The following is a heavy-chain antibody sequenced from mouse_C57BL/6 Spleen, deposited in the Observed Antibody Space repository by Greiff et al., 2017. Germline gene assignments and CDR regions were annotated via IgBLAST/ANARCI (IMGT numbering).Heavy chain of an antibody. CDR1: GYTFTSYW. J-gene: IGHJ1*03. CDR3: ARSRGNHWYFDV. Sequence: QVRLQQPGAELVKPGASVKLSCKASGYTFTSYWMHWVKQRPGQGLEWIGMIHPNSGSTNYNEKFKSKATLTVDKSSSTAYMQLSSLTSEDSAVYYCARSRGNHWYFDVWGTGTTVTVSS. D-gene: IGHD2-1*01. V-gene: IGHV1-64*01. CDR2: IHPNSGST.